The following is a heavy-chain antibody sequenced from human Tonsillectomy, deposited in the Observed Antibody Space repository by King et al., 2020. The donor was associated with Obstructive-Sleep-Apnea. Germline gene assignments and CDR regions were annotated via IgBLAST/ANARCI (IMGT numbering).Heavy chain of an antibody. Sequence: VQLVESGGGLVKPGGSLRLSCVVSGFTFSDYSMNWVRQAPGKGLEWVSSISSRSGFRYYADSVKGRFTSSRDNAKNSLYLQMNSLRAEETAVYYCARDPGNGAWYTVDYWGQGTLVTVSS. CDR3: ARDPGNGAWYTVDY. V-gene: IGHV3-21*01. D-gene: IGHD6-19*01. CDR1: GFTFSDYS. CDR2: ISSRSGFR. J-gene: IGHJ4*02.